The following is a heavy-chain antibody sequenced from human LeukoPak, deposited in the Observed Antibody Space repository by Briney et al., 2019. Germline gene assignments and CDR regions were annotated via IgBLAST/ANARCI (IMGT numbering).Heavy chain of an antibody. CDR2: ISYDGSNK. CDR3: ARGGVYSSGSYYLYYFDY. J-gene: IGHJ4*02. CDR1: GFTFSSYA. Sequence: GGSLRLSCVASGFTFSSYAMHWVRQAPGKGLEWVALISYDGSNKYYADSVKGRFTISRDYSKNTLYLQMNSLRAEDTAVYYCARGGVYSSGSYYLYYFDYWGQGTLVTVSS. D-gene: IGHD6-19*01. V-gene: IGHV3-30-3*01.